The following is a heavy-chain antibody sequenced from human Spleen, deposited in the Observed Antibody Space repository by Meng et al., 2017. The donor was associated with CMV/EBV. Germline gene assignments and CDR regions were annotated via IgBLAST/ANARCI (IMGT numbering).Heavy chain of an antibody. CDR3: ARGEGCSSSSCDLDY. D-gene: IGHD2-2*01. Sequence: HRQEAAPDLRTPWEPWPPTFTVSSGTINSSSCHCGWRRVPPGKVLQYIGNIYSSGSTYYNPSRKSRVTVSVDTSEIQFSLRLSSVTAAETAVYYCARGEGCSSSSCDLDYWGQGVLVTVSS. J-gene: IGHJ4*02. CDR1: SGTINSSSCH. V-gene: IGHV4-39*01. CDR2: IYSSGST.